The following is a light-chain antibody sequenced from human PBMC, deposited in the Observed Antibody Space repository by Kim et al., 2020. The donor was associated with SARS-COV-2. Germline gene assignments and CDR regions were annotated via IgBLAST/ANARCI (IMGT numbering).Light chain of an antibody. CDR2: DAS. V-gene: IGKV3-15*01. Sequence: SPGEGATLSCRASQSVGSTLAWYQQKPGQAPRLVIYDASNRASGIPARFSGRGSATDFTLTINNLQSEDFAIYYCQQYNNWPPWTFGQGTKVDIK. CDR1: QSVGST. CDR3: QQYNNWPPWT. J-gene: IGKJ1*01.